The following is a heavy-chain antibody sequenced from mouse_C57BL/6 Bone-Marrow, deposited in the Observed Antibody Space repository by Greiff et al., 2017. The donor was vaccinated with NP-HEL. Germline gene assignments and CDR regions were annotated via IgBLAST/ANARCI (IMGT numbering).Heavy chain of an antibody. D-gene: IGHD1-1*01. J-gene: IGHJ1*03. CDR3: ARRYNGSSYWYFDV. Sequence: QVHVKQPGAELVKPGASVKLSCKASGYTFTSYWMHWVKQRPGRGLEWIGRIDPNSGGTKYNEKFKSKATLTVDKPSSTAYMQLSSLTSEDSAVYYCARRYNGSSYWYFDVWGTGTTVTVSS. CDR1: GYTFTSYW. CDR2: IDPNSGGT. V-gene: IGHV1-72*01.